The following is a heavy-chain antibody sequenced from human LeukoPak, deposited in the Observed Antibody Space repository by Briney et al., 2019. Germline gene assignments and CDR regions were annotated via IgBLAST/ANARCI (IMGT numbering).Heavy chain of an antibody. Sequence: ASVKVSCNVSGYTFNSHCISCVRQPPGQGHESVGWISAYNGNTNYAQKLQGRVTMTTDTSTSTAYMELRSLRSDDTAVYYCARMAAADGWFDPWGQGTLVTVSS. V-gene: IGHV1-18*01. J-gene: IGHJ5*02. CDR1: GYTFNSHC. CDR2: ISAYNGNT. D-gene: IGHD6-13*01. CDR3: ARMAAADGWFDP.